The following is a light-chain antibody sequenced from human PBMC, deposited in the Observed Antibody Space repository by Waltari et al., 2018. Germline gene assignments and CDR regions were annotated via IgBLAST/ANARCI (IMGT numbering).Light chain of an antibody. CDR1: QSLGTY. CDR2: SVS. J-gene: IGKJ3*01. V-gene: IGKV1-39*01. Sequence: DIQMTQSPSSMSASVGDRLSITCWASQSLGTYLNWYQQRPGKAPNLLIYSVSTVQSGVPSRFSGSGSGTEFTLTISSLQPEDFATYYCQQSYSTPFTFGPGTKVDIK. CDR3: QQSYSTPFT.